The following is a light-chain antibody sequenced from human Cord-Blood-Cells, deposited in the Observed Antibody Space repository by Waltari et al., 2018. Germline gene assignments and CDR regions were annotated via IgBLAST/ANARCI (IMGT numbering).Light chain of an antibody. V-gene: IGLV3-25*02. Sequence: LTQPPSVSVSPGQTARITCSGDALPKQYAYWYQQKPGQAPVLVIYKDSERPSGIPERFSGSSSGTTVTLTISGVQAEDEADYYCQSADSSGTYYVFGTGTKVTVL. CDR2: KDS. CDR1: ALPKQY. CDR3: QSADSSGTYYV. J-gene: IGLJ1*01.